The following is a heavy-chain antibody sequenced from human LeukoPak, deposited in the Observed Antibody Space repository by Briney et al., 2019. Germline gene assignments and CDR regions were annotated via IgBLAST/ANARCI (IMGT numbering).Heavy chain of an antibody. CDR1: GFTFSSYS. CDR2: ISSSSSYI. V-gene: IGHV3-21*01. D-gene: IGHD3-3*01. Sequence: PGGSLRLSCAASGFTFSSYSMNWVRQAPGKGLEWVSSISSSSSYIYYADSVKGRFTISRDNAKNSLYLQMNSLRAEDTAVYYCARDGKYYDFWSGQPGAYCGMDVWGQGTTVTVSS. CDR3: ARDGKYYDFWSGQPGAYCGMDV. J-gene: IGHJ6*02.